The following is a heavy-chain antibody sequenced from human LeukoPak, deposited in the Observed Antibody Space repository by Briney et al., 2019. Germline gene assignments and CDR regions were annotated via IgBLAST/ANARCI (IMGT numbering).Heavy chain of an antibody. J-gene: IGHJ4*02. D-gene: IGHD4-17*01. Sequence: GRSLRLSCAASGFTFSSYAMHWVRQAPGKGLEWVAVISYDGSNKYYADSVKGRFTISRDNSKNTLYLQMNSLRAEDTAVYYCAKDMDHDYDDYGFDYWGQGTPVTVSS. CDR2: ISYDGSNK. CDR3: AKDMDHDYDDYGFDY. CDR1: GFTFSSYA. V-gene: IGHV3-30*04.